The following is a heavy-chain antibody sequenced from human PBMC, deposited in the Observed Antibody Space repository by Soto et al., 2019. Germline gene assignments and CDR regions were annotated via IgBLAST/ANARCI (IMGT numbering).Heavy chain of an antibody. D-gene: IGHD3-22*01. CDR1: GFTFNKHA. CDR3: ARTPGVITVISAFDH. CDR2: ISGSGSST. Sequence: GGSLRLSCVASGFTFNKHALAWVRQAPGKGLEWVSAISGSGSSTYGSDSVKGRFTISTNNSNTTLYPQMNSLSAEDTAIYYCARTPGVITVISAFDHWGQGTPVTVSS. J-gene: IGHJ4*02. V-gene: IGHV3-23*01.